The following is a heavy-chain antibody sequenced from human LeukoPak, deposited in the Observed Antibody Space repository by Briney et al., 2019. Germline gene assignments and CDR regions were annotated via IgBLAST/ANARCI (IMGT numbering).Heavy chain of an antibody. CDR2: ISSSSSYI. CDR1: GFTFSSYS. CDR3: TSTNNDFWSGYGPDF. D-gene: IGHD3-3*01. J-gene: IGHJ4*02. Sequence: PGGSLRLSCAASGFTFSSYSMNWVRQAPGKGLEWVSSISSSSSYIYYADSVKGRFTISRDNAKNSLYLQMNSLRAEDTAVYYCTSTNNDFWSGYGPDFWGQGTLVTVSS. V-gene: IGHV3-21*01.